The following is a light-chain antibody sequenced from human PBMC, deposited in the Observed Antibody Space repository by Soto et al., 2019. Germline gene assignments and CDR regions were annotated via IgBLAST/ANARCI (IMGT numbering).Light chain of an antibody. Sequence: QSVLTQPPSASGTPGQRVTISCSGSSSNIGSNTVHWYQQIPGTAPKLLIYSNNQRPSGVPDRFSGSKSGTSASLAISGLQSEGEADYYCAAWDDSLNAYVFGTGTKVTVL. CDR3: AAWDDSLNAYV. CDR2: SNN. J-gene: IGLJ1*01. CDR1: SSNIGSNT. V-gene: IGLV1-44*01.